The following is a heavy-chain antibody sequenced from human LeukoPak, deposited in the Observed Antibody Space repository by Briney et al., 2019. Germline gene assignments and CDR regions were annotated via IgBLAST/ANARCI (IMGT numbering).Heavy chain of an antibody. J-gene: IGHJ3*01. V-gene: IGHV4-39*07. CDR1: GGSLISTTYY. CDR3: ARAPRTGAWDMITFGGVIVHGNAFDF. Sequence: SETLSLTCAVSGGSLISTTYYWGWIRQPPGKGLEWIGSIYYSGSTYYNPSLKSRVTVSVDMSKNQFSLQLSSVTAADTAVYYCARAPRTGAWDMITFGGVIVHGNAFDFWGQGTMVTVSS. CDR2: IYYSGST. D-gene: IGHD3-16*02.